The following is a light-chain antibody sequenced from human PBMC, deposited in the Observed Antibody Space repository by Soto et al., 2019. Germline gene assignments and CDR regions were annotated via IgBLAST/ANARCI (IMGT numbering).Light chain of an antibody. CDR2: RAS. V-gene: IGKV1-5*03. CDR1: QTLNSW. CDR3: QQYNSYSRS. Sequence: DIQMTQSPSSLSASVGDRVTITCRASQTLNSWLAWYQQKPGKVPTLLIYRASSLESGVPSRFSGSGSGTEFTLTISSLQPEDFATYYCQQYNSYSRSFGQGTKVEIK. J-gene: IGKJ1*01.